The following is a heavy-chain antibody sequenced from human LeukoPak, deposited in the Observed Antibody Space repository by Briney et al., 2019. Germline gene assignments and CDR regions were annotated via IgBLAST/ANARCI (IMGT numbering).Heavy chain of an antibody. D-gene: IGHD6-19*01. CDR2: IYPGDSDT. CDR3: ARRETYGYSSGWYRY. J-gene: IGHJ4*02. CDR1: GYSFTSYW. V-gene: IGHV5-51*01. Sequence: GGSLKISCKGSGYSFTSYWIGWVRQMPGKGLEWMGIIYPGDSDTRYSPSFQGQVTISADKSISTAYLQWSSLKASDTAMYYCARRETYGYSSGWYRYWGQGTLVTVSS.